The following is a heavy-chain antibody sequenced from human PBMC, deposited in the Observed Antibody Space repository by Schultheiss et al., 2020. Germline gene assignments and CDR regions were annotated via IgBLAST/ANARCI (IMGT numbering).Heavy chain of an antibody. CDR2: IKQDGSEK. Sequence: GGSLRLSCAASGFTFSSYWMSWVRQAPGKGLEWVANIKQDGSEKYYVDSVKGRFTISRDNAKNTLYLQMNSLRAEDTAVYYCARDDSPNYGSTFPDYWGQGTLVTVSS. D-gene: IGHD4/OR15-4a*01. CDR3: ARDDSPNYGSTFPDY. CDR1: GFTFSSYW. J-gene: IGHJ4*02. V-gene: IGHV3-7*01.